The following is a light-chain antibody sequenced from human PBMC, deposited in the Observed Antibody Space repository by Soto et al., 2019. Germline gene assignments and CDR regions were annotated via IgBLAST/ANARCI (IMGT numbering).Light chain of an antibody. CDR1: QSIINY. J-gene: IGKJ1*01. CDR3: QQSDSTPWT. Sequence: DIQMTQSPSSLSASVGDRVTITCRAGQSIINYLNWYQQRPGKAPQLLIYGASSLQSGVPSRFSGSGSGTEFTLTISSLQPEDFATYYCQQSDSTPWTFGQGTKV. V-gene: IGKV1-39*01. CDR2: GAS.